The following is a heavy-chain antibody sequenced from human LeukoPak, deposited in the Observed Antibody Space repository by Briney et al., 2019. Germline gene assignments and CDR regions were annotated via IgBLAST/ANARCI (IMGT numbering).Heavy chain of an antibody. V-gene: IGHV1-69*13. CDR1: GDSFTNYA. CDR2: IVPGFDTT. D-gene: IGHD3-22*01. J-gene: IGHJ5*02. Sequence: ASVKVSCKASGDSFTNYAIVWVRQAPGQGLEWMGGIVPGFDTTDYAQRFQGRLIITADESTTTAYMELSSLTSEDTAMYYCARWDAHYHEGDNWFDPWGRGTLVTVSS. CDR3: ARWDAHYHEGDNWFDP.